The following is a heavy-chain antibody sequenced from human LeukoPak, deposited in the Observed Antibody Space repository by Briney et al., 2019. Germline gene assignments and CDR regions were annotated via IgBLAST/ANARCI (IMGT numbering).Heavy chain of an antibody. CDR3: ASQRRTFDI. CDR1: GFTFNTYG. CDR2: ISSSSSTI. V-gene: IGHV3-48*01. D-gene: IGHD6-25*01. Sequence: GGSLRLSCAASGFTFNTYGMSWVRQAPGKGLEWVSYISSSSSTIYYADSVKGRFTISRDNAKNSLYLQMNSLRAEDTAVYYCASQRRTFDIWGQGTMVTVSS. J-gene: IGHJ3*02.